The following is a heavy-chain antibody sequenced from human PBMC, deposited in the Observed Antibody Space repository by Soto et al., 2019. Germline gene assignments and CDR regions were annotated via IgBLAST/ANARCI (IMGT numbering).Heavy chain of an antibody. CDR2: IIPIFGTA. D-gene: IGHD3-9*01. Sequence: SVKFSCKASGGTFSSYAISWVRQAPGQGLEWMGGIIPIFGTANYAQKFQGRVTITADESTSTAYMELSSLRSEDTAVYYCARVDYDILTGFGYWGQGTLVTVSS. CDR1: GGTFSSYA. CDR3: ARVDYDILTGFGY. J-gene: IGHJ4*02. V-gene: IGHV1-69*13.